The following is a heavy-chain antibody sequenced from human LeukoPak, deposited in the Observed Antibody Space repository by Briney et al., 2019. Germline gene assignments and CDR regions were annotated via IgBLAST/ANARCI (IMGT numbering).Heavy chain of an antibody. CDR1: GFTFSNYA. J-gene: IGHJ4*02. D-gene: IGHD6-19*01. CDR3: AKDLYDSGWSYYFDY. V-gene: IGHV3-23*01. Sequence: GGSLRLSCAASGFTFSNYAMSWVRQAPGKGLEWVSAIRGSGDSTYYADSVKGRFTISGDNSKNTLFLQMNSLRAEDTAVYYCAKDLYDSGWSYYFDYWGQGTLVTVSS. CDR2: IRGSGDST.